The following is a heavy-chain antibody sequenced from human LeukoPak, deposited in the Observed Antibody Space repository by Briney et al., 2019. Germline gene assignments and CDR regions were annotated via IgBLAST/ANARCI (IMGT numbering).Heavy chain of an antibody. Sequence: ASVKVSCKASEYTFTSYDINWVRQAPGQGLEWMGWMNPNSGNTGYAQKFQGRVTMTRNTSISTAYMELSSLRSEDTAVYYCARGYDSSGYYFDYWGQGTLVTVSS. CDR3: ARGYDSSGYYFDY. V-gene: IGHV1-8*01. D-gene: IGHD3-22*01. CDR1: EYTFTSYD. CDR2: MNPNSGNT. J-gene: IGHJ4*02.